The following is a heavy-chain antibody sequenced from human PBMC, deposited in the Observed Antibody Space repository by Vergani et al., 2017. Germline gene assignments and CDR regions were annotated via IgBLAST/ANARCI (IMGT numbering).Heavy chain of an antibody. J-gene: IGHJ5*02. CDR1: GYTFTSYY. CDR3: ARDYNGAADWFDP. Sequence: QVQLVQSGAEVKKPGASVKVSCKASGYTFTSYYMHWVRQAPGQGLEWMGIINPSGGSTSYAQKFQGRGTMTRDTSTSTVYMELSSLRSEDTAVYYGARDYNGAADWFDPWGQGTLVTVSS. CDR2: INPSGGST. D-gene: IGHD3-10*01. V-gene: IGHV1-46*03.